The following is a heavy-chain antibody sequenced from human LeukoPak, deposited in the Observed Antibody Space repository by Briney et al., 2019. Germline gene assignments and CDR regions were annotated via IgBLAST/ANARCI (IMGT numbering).Heavy chain of an antibody. CDR1: GFTFSSYA. CDR2: ISGSGGST. CDR3: ARAYSSSWYDY. V-gene: IGHV3-23*01. Sequence: GGSLRLSCAASGFTFSSYAMSWVRQAPGKGLEWVSAISGSGGSTYYADSVKGRFTISRDNSKNTLYLQMNSLRAEDTAVYYSARAYSSSWYDYWGQGTLVTVSS. J-gene: IGHJ4*02. D-gene: IGHD6-13*01.